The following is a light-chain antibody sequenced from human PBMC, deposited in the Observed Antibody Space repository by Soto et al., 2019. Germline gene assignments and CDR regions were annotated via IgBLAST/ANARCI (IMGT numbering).Light chain of an antibody. CDR2: DAS. Sequence: DIQMTQSPSSLSASVGDRVTITCQASQDISNYLNWYQQKPGKAPKLLIYDASNLETGVPSRFSGSGSGTDFPFTISSLQPEDIATYYCQQYDNLPAYTFGQGTKLEIK. CDR1: QDISNY. CDR3: QQYDNLPAYT. V-gene: IGKV1-33*01. J-gene: IGKJ2*01.